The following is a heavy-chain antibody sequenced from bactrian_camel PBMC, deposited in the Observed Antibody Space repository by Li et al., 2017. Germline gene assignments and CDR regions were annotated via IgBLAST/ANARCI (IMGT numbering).Heavy chain of an antibody. J-gene: IGHJ4*01. D-gene: IGHD2*01. CDR2: IGTDGIT. Sequence: HVQLVESGGGTVQTGGSLRLHCSTSIIDFACMAWLRQPPGKEREGVAVIGTDGITAYANAVKGRFTISADNAKSTLYLQMNNLKPEDTAITTVRQIIAQAHTSSVGLPSRVMTINTGAGGPRSPSP. CDR1: IIDFAC. V-gene: IGHV3S55*01. CDR3: RQIIAQAHTSSVGLPSRVMTINT.